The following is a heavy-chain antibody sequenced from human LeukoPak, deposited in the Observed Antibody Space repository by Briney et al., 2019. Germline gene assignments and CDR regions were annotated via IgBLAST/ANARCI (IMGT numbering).Heavy chain of an antibody. CDR1: GGTFSSYA. J-gene: IGHJ5*02. D-gene: IGHD1-1*01. CDR3: ARCLLTGTTSWFDP. V-gene: IGHV1-69*04. Sequence: SVKVSCKASGGTFSSYAITWVRQAPGQGLEWMGRIIPILGIANYAQKFQGRVTITADKSTSTAYMELSSLRSEDTAVYYCARCLLTGTTSWFDPWGQGTQVTVSS. CDR2: IIPILGIA.